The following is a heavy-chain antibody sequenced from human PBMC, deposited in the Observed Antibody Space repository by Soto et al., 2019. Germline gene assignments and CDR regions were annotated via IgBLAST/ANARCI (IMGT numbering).Heavy chain of an antibody. D-gene: IGHD3-22*01. Sequence: SETLSLTCAVSGGSISSSNWWSWVRQPPGKGLEWIGEIYHSGSTNYNPSLKSRVTISVDKSKNQFSLKLSSVIAADTAVYYCARDFYYDSRGPAYSYYYDGMDVWGQGTTVT. J-gene: IGHJ6*02. CDR3: ARDFYYDSRGPAYSYYYDGMDV. CDR2: IYHSGST. V-gene: IGHV4-4*02. CDR1: GGSISSSNW.